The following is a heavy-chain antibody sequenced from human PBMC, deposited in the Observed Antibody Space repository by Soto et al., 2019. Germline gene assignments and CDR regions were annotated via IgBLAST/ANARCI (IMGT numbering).Heavy chain of an antibody. CDR3: ATWLLREHAFDI. D-gene: IGHD2-15*01. Sequence: PGGSLRLSCAASGFTFSSYGMHWVRQAPGKGLEWVAVIWYDGSNKYYADSVKGRFTISRDNSKNTLYLQMNSLRAEDTAVYYCATWLLREHAFDIWGLGTMVTV. CDR1: GFTFSSYG. J-gene: IGHJ3*02. V-gene: IGHV3-33*01. CDR2: IWYDGSNK.